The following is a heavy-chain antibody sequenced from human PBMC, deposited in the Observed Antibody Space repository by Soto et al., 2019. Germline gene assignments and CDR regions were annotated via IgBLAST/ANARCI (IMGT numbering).Heavy chain of an antibody. CDR1: GGSFSGYY. V-gene: IGHV4-34*01. J-gene: IGHJ4*02. CDR3: ARHHVRGRTIVGAAEY. Sequence: SETLSLTCAVYGGSFSGYYWSWIRQPPGKGLEWIGEINYSGNTNYNPSLKSRVSISVDTSKNQLFLNMSSMAAADTAMYYCARHHVRGRTIVGAAEYWGQGTLVTVSS. CDR2: INYSGNT. D-gene: IGHD1-26*01.